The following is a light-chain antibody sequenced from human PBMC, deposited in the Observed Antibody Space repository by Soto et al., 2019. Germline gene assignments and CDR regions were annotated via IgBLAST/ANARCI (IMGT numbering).Light chain of an antibody. CDR3: QQYGSSALN. V-gene: IGKV3-20*01. J-gene: IGKJ4*01. CDR1: QSVSSTY. Sequence: EIVFTQSPGTLSLSPGERATLSCRASQSVSSTYSAWYQQKPGQAPRLLISGASSRATGIPDRFSGSGSGTDFTLTISRLEPEDFAVYYCQQYGSSALNFGGGTKVDIK. CDR2: GAS.